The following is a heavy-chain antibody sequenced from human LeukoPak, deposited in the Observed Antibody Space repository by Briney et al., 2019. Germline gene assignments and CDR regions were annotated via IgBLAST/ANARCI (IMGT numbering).Heavy chain of an antibody. Sequence: GGSMCLSCAASGFTFSSYAMSWVRQPPGEVLGWVSAISGSGGSTYYAGSVTGRLILWRDNSTKTLYLQINSVRAEHTAVSFCAKAIGYGDDRGGLDDYWGQGNLVTVSS. V-gene: IGHV3-23*01. J-gene: IGHJ4*02. CDR2: ISGSGGST. D-gene: IGHD4-17*01. CDR1: GFTFSSYA. CDR3: AKAIGYGDDRGGLDDY.